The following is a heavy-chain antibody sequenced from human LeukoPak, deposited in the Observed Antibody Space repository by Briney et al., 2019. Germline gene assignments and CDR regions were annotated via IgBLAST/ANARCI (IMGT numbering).Heavy chain of an antibody. CDR1: GFTFSNYA. Sequence: GGSLRLSCAASGFTFSNYAMSWVRQAPGKGLLWVSGISGSGGNTYYADSVKGRFTISRDNSKNTQYLEMNSLRAEDTAVYYCAKRKGETAMVYFDYWGQGTLVTVSS. CDR2: ISGSGGNT. D-gene: IGHD5-18*01. CDR3: AKRKGETAMVYFDY. V-gene: IGHV3-23*01. J-gene: IGHJ4*02.